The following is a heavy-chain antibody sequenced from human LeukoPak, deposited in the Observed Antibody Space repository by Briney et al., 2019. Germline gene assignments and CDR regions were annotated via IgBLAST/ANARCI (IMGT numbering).Heavy chain of an antibody. V-gene: IGHV3-30-3*01. CDR3: ARADYSGWGYYGMDV. J-gene: IGHJ6*02. D-gene: IGHD3-10*01. CDR2: ITNDGNTK. Sequence: GGSLRLSCVASGFTFRNYAMHWVRQGPVKGLEGVAIITNDGNTKWDADSVKGRFSISRDNSKNMLFLQMNSLRIEDTAVYYCARADYSGWGYYGMDVWGQGTTVTVSS. CDR1: GFTFRNYA.